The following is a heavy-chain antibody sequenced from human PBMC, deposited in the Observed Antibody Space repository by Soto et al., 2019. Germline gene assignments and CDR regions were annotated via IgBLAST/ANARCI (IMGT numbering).Heavy chain of an antibody. CDR1: GGTFSSYA. D-gene: IGHD3-3*01. CDR3: ARSYYDFWVGVGMDV. V-gene: IGHV1-69*13. J-gene: IGHJ6*02. CDR2: IIPIFGTA. Sequence: ASVKVSCKASGGTFSSYAISWVRQAPGQGLEWMGGIIPIFGTANYAQKFQGRVTITADESTSTAYMELSSLRSEDMAVYYCARSYYDFWVGVGMDVWGQGTTVTVSS.